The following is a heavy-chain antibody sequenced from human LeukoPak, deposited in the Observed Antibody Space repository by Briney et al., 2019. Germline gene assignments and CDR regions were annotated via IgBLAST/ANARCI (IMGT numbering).Heavy chain of an antibody. J-gene: IGHJ4*02. V-gene: IGHV3-64*01. D-gene: IGHD2-15*01. CDR1: GFTFSSYW. CDR2: ITNNGGRT. CDR3: ARDGSDCRGGTCDRGPYDY. Sequence: GGSLRLSCVASGFTFSSYWMSWVRQAPRKGLEYVSAITNNGGRTYYGNSVKGRFTISRDNSKNTLYLQMGSLRADDMGVYYCARDGSDCRGGTCDRGPYDYWGQGTLVTVSS.